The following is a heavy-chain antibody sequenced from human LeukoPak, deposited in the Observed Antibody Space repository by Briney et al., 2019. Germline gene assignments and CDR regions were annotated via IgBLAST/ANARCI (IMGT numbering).Heavy chain of an antibody. D-gene: IGHD6-19*01. Sequence: SETLSLTCTVSSDSFSGYCWSWIRQPPGKGLEWIGCVSNSGSTDYNPSLKSRVTISLDTSKNQFSLKLSSVTAADTAVYYCATDLKSVSGTGDWGQGTLVTVSS. CDR2: VSNSGST. CDR1: SDSFSGYC. CDR3: ATDLKSVSGTGD. V-gene: IGHV4-59*01. J-gene: IGHJ4*02.